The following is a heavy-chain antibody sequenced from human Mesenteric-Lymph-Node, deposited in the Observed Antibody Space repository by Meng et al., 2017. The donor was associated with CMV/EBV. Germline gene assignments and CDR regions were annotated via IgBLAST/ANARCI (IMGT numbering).Heavy chain of an antibody. CDR1: GFTFSSYA. CDR2: ISGSGGST. V-gene: IGHV3-23*01. Sequence: GESLKISCAASGFTFSSYAMSWVRQAPGKGLEWVSAISGSGGSTYYADSVKGRFTISRDNSKNTLYLQMNSLRAEDTAVYYCAKLNDWGIQYYAFDIWGQGTMVTVSS. J-gene: IGHJ3*02. D-gene: IGHD7-27*01. CDR3: AKLNDWGIQYYAFDI.